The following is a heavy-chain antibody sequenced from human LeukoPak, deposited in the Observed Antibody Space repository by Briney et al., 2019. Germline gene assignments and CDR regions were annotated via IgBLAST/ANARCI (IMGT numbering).Heavy chain of an antibody. Sequence: GASVKVSCKASGYTFTGYYMHWVRQATGQGLEWMGRINPNSGGTNYAQKFQGRVTMTRDTSISTAYMELSRLRSDDTAVYYCARDSKQQLVGGDYWGQGTLVTVSS. V-gene: IGHV1-2*06. CDR2: INPNSGGT. D-gene: IGHD6-13*01. CDR1: GYTFTGYY. J-gene: IGHJ4*02. CDR3: ARDSKQQLVGGDY.